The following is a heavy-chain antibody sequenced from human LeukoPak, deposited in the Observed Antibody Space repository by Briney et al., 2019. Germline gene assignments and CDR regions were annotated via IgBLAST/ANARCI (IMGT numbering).Heavy chain of an antibody. J-gene: IGHJ6*02. Sequence: DPSKTLSLTCTVSGGSISNYYWNWIRQPPGKGLEWIGDISYSGSTNYNPSLKSRVTILVDTSKNQLSLKLSSLTGADTAVYYCARDYRTQYYYYGMDVWGQGTTVTVSS. CDR2: ISYSGST. D-gene: IGHD4-11*01. CDR1: GGSISNYY. CDR3: ARDYRTQYYYYGMDV. V-gene: IGHV4-59*01.